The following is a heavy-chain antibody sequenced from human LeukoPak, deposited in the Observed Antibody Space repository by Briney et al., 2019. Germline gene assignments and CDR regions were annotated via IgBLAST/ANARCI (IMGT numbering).Heavy chain of an antibody. J-gene: IGHJ6*03. CDR2: IYSGGST. CDR3: ARKARVPADYYMDV. V-gene: IGHV3-66*01. CDR1: EFSVGSNY. Sequence: GGSLRLSCAASEFSVGSNYMTWVRQAPGKGLEWVSLIYSGGSTYYADSVKGRFTISGDNAKNSLYLQMNRLRAEDTAVYYCARKARVPADYYMDVWGKGTTVTVSS. D-gene: IGHD2-2*01.